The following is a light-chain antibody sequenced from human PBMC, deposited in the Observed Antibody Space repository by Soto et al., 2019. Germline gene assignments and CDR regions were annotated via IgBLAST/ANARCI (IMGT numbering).Light chain of an antibody. CDR2: DAS. V-gene: IGKV1-5*01. CDR1: QSITRW. J-gene: IGKJ4*01. Sequence: DIQMTQSPSTLSASVGDRVTITCRASQSITRWLAWYQQKPGKAPKPLIYDASSLQSGVPSRFSGSGSGTEFTLTISSLQPDDFATYFCLSGHSRPFGGGTKVEIK. CDR3: LSGHSRP.